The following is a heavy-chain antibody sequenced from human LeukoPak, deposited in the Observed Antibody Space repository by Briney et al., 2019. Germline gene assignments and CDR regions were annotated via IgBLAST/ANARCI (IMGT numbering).Heavy chain of an antibody. CDR1: GFTFDDYA. CDR2: ISGDGATT. J-gene: IGHJ3*02. CDR3: AKDLSSVFDALNI. V-gene: IGHV3-43*02. D-gene: IGHD3-10*01. Sequence: PGGSLRLSCAASGFTFDDYAMHWVRQAPGTGLGWVSLISGDGATTYYAASVKGRFTIYRDNKKNVLYLQMNNLGTEDTALFYCAKDLSSVFDALNIWGQGTLVTVSS.